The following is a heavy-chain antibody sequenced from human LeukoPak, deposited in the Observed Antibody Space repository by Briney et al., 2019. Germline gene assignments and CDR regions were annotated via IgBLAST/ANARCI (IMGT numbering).Heavy chain of an antibody. D-gene: IGHD3-3*01. V-gene: IGHV3-23*01. Sequence: GGSLRLSCAASGFTFSSYAMSWVRQAPGKGLEWVSAISGSGGSTYYADSVKGRVTLSRDNSKKTLYRQMNSLRAEERAVYYCAKEMGDYDFWGGSSVWFDPWGQGTLVTVSS. CDR2: ISGSGGST. J-gene: IGHJ5*02. CDR1: GFTFSSYA. CDR3: AKEMGDYDFWGGSSVWFDP.